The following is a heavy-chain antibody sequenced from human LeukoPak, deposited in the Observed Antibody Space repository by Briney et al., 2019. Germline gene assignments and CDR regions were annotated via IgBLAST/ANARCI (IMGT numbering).Heavy chain of an antibody. D-gene: IGHD6-13*01. Sequence: GGSLRLSCEASGFTFSSYDMNWVRQAPGKGLEWVSYISFGGSTIYYADSVKGRFTISRDNAKSSLFLQMNSLRAEDTGVYYCARATFSSSGHSYWGQGTLVTVSS. CDR2: ISFGGSTI. CDR3: ARATFSSSGHSY. V-gene: IGHV3-48*03. J-gene: IGHJ4*02. CDR1: GFTFSSYD.